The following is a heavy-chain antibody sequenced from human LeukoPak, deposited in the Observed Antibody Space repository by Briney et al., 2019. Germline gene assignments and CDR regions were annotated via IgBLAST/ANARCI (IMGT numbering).Heavy chain of an antibody. CDR1: GFTFSSYS. CDR2: ISSSSSYI. J-gene: IGHJ3*02. Sequence: GGSLRLSCAASGFTFSSYSMNWVRQAPGKGLEWVSSISSSSSYIYYVESVKGRFTISRDNSKNSLYLQMNSMRAEETAVYYCARGVALGYCSGGSCYGDAFDIWGQGTMVTVSS. CDR3: ARGVALGYCSGGSCYGDAFDI. D-gene: IGHD2-15*01. V-gene: IGHV3-21*01.